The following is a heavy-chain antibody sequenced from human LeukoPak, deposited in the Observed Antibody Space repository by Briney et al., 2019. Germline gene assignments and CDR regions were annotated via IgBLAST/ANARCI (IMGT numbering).Heavy chain of an antibody. Sequence: GGSLRLSCEASEFTFSRFAMSWIRKPPGTGLGWVSTLSGSGGATCYADSVKGRFTTSRDNSKDTLYLQMDNLRADDTAVYYCAKHLGSHSFLFYYMDVWGKGTSVIVSS. CDR3: AKHLGSHSFLFYYMDV. J-gene: IGHJ6*03. CDR1: EFTFSRFA. D-gene: IGHD2-21*01. V-gene: IGHV3-23*01. CDR2: LSGSGGAT.